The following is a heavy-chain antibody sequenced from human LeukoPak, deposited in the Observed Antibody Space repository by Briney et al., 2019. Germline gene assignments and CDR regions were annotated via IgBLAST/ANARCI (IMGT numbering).Heavy chain of an antibody. CDR2: IYTSGST. CDR3: ARAAVVGAPYFDY. V-gene: IGHV4-61*02. J-gene: IGHJ4*02. Sequence: PSETLSLTCTASGGSISSGSYYWSWIRQPAGKGLEWIGRIYTSGSTNYNPSLKSRVTISVDTSKNQFSLKLSSVTAADTAVYYCARAAVVGAPYFDYWGQGTLVTVSS. CDR1: GGSISSGSYY. D-gene: IGHD1-26*01.